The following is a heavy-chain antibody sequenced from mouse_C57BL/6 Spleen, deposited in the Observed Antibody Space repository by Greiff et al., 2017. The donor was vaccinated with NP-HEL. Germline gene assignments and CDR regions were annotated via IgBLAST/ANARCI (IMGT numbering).Heavy chain of an antibody. Sequence: EVKVVESGGGLVQPGGSLKLSCAASGFTFSDYYMYWVRQTPEKRLEWVAYISNGGGSTYYPDTVKGRFTISRDNAKNTLYLQMSRLKSEDTAMYYCARQEGDSSFAYWGQGTLVTVSA. CDR3: ARQEGDSSFAY. D-gene: IGHD2-13*01. CDR1: GFTFSDYY. J-gene: IGHJ3*01. CDR2: ISNGGGST. V-gene: IGHV5-12*01.